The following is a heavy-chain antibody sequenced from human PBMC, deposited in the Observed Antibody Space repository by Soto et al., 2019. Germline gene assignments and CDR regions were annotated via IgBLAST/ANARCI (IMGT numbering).Heavy chain of an antibody. CDR2: IYDSGST. J-gene: IGHJ4*02. Sequence: SQIRSLTCTVSGGCISRYYWSWVRQPPGKGLEWIGYIYDSGSTNYNPSLKSRVTISVDTSKNQFSLRLTSVTAADTAVYYCAAAPRYWGQGNLVTVSS. D-gene: IGHD2-15*01. CDR3: AAAPRY. CDR1: GGCISRYY. V-gene: IGHV4-59*01.